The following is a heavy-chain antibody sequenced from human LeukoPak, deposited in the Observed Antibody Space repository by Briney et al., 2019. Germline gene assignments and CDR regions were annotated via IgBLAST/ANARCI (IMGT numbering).Heavy chain of an antibody. Sequence: GGSLRLSCSASGFTFSSYAMHWVRQAPGKGLEYVSAISTNGGSTYYADSVKGRFTISRDNSKNTLYLQMSSLRAEDTAVYYCIKGVVAATDALDYWGQGTLATVSS. CDR1: GFTFSSYA. J-gene: IGHJ4*02. CDR3: IKGVVAATDALDY. V-gene: IGHV3-64D*06. D-gene: IGHD2-15*01. CDR2: ISTNGGST.